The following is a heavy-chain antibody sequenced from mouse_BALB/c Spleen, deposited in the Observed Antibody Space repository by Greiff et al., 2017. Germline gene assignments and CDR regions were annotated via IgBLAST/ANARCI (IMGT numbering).Heavy chain of an antibody. D-gene: IGHD4-1*01. J-gene: IGHJ4*01. CDR3: TRSGKTGYYAMDD. CDR2: IYPGNSDT. CDR1: GYTFTSYW. Sequence: VQLQQSGTVLARPGASVKMSCKASGYTFTSYWMHWVKQRPGQGLEWIGAIYPGNSDTSYNQKFKGKAKLTAVTSTSTAYMELSSLTNEDSAVYYCTRSGKTGYYAMDDWGQGTSVTVSS. V-gene: IGHV1-5*01.